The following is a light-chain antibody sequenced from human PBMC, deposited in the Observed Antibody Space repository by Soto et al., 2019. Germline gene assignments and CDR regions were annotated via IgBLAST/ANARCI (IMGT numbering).Light chain of an antibody. Sequence: DIQMTQSPSTLSASVGDRVTITCRASQSISSWLAWYQQKPGKAPKLLIYDASSLESGVPSRFSGSGSGTEFTLTISSLQPDDFATYYCQQYNSLTFGQGTKVEI. V-gene: IGKV1-5*01. CDR2: DAS. CDR1: QSISSW. J-gene: IGKJ1*01. CDR3: QQYNSLT.